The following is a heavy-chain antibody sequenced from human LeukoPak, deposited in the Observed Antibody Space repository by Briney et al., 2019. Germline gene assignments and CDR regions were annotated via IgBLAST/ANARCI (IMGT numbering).Heavy chain of an antibody. CDR1: GFTFDDYA. CDR2: ISWNSGSI. J-gene: IGHJ4*02. CDR3: AKDDAFDY. V-gene: IGHV3-9*01. Sequence: GRSLRLSCAASGFTFDDYAMHWVRQAPGKGLEWVSGISWNSGSIGYADSVKGRFTISRDNAKSSLYLQMNSPRAEDTALYYCAKDDAFDYWGQGTLVTVSS.